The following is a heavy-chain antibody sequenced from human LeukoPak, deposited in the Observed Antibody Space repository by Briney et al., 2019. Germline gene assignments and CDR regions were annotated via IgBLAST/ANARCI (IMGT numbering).Heavy chain of an antibody. CDR3: ARDPLGYFDL. V-gene: IGHV3-66*01. J-gene: IGHJ2*01. CDR2: IYSGGST. Sequence: PGGSLRLSCAASGFTFSSYGMSWVRQAPGKGLEWVSVIYSGGSTYYADSVKGRFTISRDNSKNTLYLQMNSLRAEDTAVYYCARDPLGYFDLWGRGTLVTVSS. CDR1: GFTFSSYG.